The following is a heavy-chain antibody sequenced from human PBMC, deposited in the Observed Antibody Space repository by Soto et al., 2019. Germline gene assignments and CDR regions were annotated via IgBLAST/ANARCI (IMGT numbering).Heavy chain of an antibody. CDR3: ARDRAAVAGTFDS. Sequence: SETLSLTCAVSGFFITNGYYWGWIRQPPGKGLEWIGSIYHTGRTYYNPSLKSRVTISVDTSKNHFSLRLNSVTAADTATYYCARDRAAVAGTFDSWAQGIPVTVSS. CDR1: GFFITNGYY. V-gene: IGHV4-38-2*02. D-gene: IGHD6-19*01. CDR2: IYHTGRT. J-gene: IGHJ4*02.